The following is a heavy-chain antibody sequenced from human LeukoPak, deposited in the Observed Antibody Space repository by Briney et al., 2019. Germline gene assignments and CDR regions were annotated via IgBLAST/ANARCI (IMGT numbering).Heavy chain of an antibody. CDR1: GFTFSKYG. D-gene: IGHD1-26*01. CDR2: ISSSSSYI. Sequence: GGSLRLSCAASGFTFSKYGMHWVRQAPGKGLEWVSSISSSSSYIYYADSVKGRFTISRDNAKNSLYLQMNSLRAEDTAVYYCARESSGSYYGDYWGQGTLVTVSS. CDR3: ARESSGSYYGDY. V-gene: IGHV3-21*01. J-gene: IGHJ4*02.